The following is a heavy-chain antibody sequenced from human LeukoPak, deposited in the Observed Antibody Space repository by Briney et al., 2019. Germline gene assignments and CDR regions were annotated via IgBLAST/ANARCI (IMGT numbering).Heavy chain of an antibody. J-gene: IGHJ4*02. CDR1: GFTFSSYG. D-gene: IGHD5-18*01. V-gene: IGHV3-48*03. CDR2: ISSTGSTI. Sequence: GGSLRLSCAASGFTFSSYGMNWVRQAPGKGLEWVSYISSTGSTIYYADSVKGRFTISRDNAKNSLYLQMNSLRAEDTAVYYCARPIFTAMITPGYWGQGTLATVSS. CDR3: ARPIFTAMITPGY.